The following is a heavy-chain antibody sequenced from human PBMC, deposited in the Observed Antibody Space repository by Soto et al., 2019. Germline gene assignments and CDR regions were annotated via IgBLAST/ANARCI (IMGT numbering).Heavy chain of an antibody. J-gene: IGHJ6*02. V-gene: IGHV4-31*03. D-gene: IGHD3-3*01. CDR2: IYYSGST. CDR3: ARERFYDFWSGPPTGGMDV. CDR1: GGSISSGGYY. Sequence: SETLSLTCTVSGGSISSGGYYWSWIRQHPGKGLEWIGDIYYSGSTYYNPALKSRVTISVDTSKNQCSLKLSSVTAADTAVYYCARERFYDFWSGPPTGGMDVWGQGTTVTVSS.